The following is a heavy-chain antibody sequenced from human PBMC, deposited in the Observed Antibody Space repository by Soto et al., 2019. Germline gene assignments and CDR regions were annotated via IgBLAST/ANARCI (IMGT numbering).Heavy chain of an antibody. D-gene: IGHD2-15*01. CDR3: ASKVVVAPSFAY. J-gene: IGHJ4*02. CDR1: GGSFSGYY. CDR2: INHSGST. V-gene: IGHV4-34*01. Sequence: QVQLQQWGAGLLKPSETLSLTCAVYGGSFSGYYWSWIRQPPGKGLEWIGEINHSGSTNYNPSLKSRVTISVDTSKNQFSLKLSSVTAADTAVYYCASKVVVAPSFAYWGQGTLVTVSS.